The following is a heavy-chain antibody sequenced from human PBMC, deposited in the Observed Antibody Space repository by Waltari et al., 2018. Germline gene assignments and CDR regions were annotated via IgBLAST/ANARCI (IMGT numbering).Heavy chain of an antibody. CDR3: AKDRSFMPGSWHPLDY. J-gene: IGHJ4*02. CDR2: ISGTMATR. D-gene: IGHD6-13*01. CDR1: GFTFSSYA. V-gene: IGHV3-23*01. Sequence: EVQLLESGGGLVQPGGSLRLSCAASGFTFSSYALTWVRQAPGKGREGVSVISGTMATRNYADSLKGRFTISRDNSKNTLYLQMNSLRVEDTAVYYCAKDRSFMPGSWHPLDYWGQGALVTVSS.